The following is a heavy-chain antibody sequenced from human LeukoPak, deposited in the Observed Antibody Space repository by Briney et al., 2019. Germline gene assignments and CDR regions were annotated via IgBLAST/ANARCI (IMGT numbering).Heavy chain of an antibody. V-gene: IGHV1-2*02. CDR2: INPNSGGT. D-gene: IGHD6-13*01. CDR1: GYTFTGYY. Sequence: ASVKVSCKASGYTFTGYYMHWVRQAPGQGLEWMGWINPNSGGTNYAQKFQGRVTMTRDTSISTAYMELSRLRSDDTAVYYCARDFPKIAAAGSYWGQGTLVTVSS. CDR3: ARDFPKIAAAGSY. J-gene: IGHJ4*02.